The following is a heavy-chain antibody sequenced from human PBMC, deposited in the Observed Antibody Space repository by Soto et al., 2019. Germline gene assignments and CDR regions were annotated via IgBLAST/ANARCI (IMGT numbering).Heavy chain of an antibody. Sequence: QVQLVESGGGVVQPGRSLRLSCAASGFTFSSYGMHWVRQAPGKGLEWVAVISYDGSNKYYADSVKGRFTISRDNSKNTLYLQMNSLRAEDTAVYYCAKAQGGNSWVNWFDHWGQGTLVTVSS. V-gene: IGHV3-30*18. CDR3: AKAQGGNSWVNWFDH. CDR1: GFTFSSYG. D-gene: IGHD6-13*01. J-gene: IGHJ5*02. CDR2: ISYDGSNK.